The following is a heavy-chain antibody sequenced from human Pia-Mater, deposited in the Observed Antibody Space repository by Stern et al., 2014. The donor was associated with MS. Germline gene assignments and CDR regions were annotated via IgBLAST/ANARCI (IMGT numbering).Heavy chain of an antibody. CDR1: GFSLSTSGAG. J-gene: IGHJ5*02. CDR2: IYWDDEK. Sequence: QVTLRESGPTLVKPTQTLPLTCTFSGFSLSTSGAGVTWIRQPPGKALEXLAVIYWDDEKRYSPSLKTRLTITRDTSKSQVVLTMTSMDPVDTATYYCAHLFSDASSSWFDPWGQGTLVTVPS. V-gene: IGHV2-5*02. D-gene: IGHD6-6*01. CDR3: AHLFSDASSSWFDP.